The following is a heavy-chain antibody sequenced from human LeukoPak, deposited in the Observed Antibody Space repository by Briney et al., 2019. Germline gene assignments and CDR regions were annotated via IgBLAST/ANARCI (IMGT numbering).Heavy chain of an antibody. V-gene: IGHV1-2*02. CDR1: GYTLTGYY. Sequence: ASVKVSCKASGYTLTGYYMHWVRQAPGQGLEWMGWINPNSGGTNYAQKFQGRVTMTRDTSISTAYMELSRLRSDDTAVYYCATESYSGSYLYAFDIWGQGTMVTVSS. J-gene: IGHJ3*02. CDR3: ATESYSGSYLYAFDI. D-gene: IGHD1-26*01. CDR2: INPNSGGT.